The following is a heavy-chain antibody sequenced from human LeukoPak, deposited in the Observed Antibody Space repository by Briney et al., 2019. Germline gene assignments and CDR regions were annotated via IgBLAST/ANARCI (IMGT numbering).Heavy chain of an antibody. D-gene: IGHD6-19*01. Sequence: GGSLRLSCAASGFRVSAKYMGWVRQAPGKGLEWVSVIYNGAETSYVDSVKGRFTISRDNSENALYLQMNTLGDEDTAVYYCAGATQRLAYEYWGQGTLVTVSS. J-gene: IGHJ4*02. CDR1: GFRVSAKY. V-gene: IGHV3-53*01. CDR3: AGATQRLAYEY. CDR2: IYNGAET.